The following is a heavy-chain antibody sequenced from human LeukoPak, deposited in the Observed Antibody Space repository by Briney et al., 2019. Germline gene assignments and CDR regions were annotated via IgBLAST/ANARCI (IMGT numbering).Heavy chain of an antibody. Sequence: APVKVSCKASGYTFTGYYMHWVRQAPGQGLEWMGWINPDSGGTNYAQKFQGWVTMTRDTSISTAYMELSRLRSDDTAVYYCARGYYGSGSYYNVGWFDPWGQGTLVTVSS. CDR1: GYTFTGYY. CDR3: ARGYYGSGSYYNVGWFDP. CDR2: INPDSGGT. J-gene: IGHJ5*02. D-gene: IGHD3-10*01. V-gene: IGHV1-2*04.